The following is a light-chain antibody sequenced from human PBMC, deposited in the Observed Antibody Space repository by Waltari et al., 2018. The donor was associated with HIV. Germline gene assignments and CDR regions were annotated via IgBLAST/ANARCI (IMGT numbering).Light chain of an antibody. CDR3: QVWDSTTDEGV. J-gene: IGLJ2*01. V-gene: IGLV3-21*02. Sequence: SYVLTQPPSVSVAPGQTATITCGGHNINSKNVHWYRQRPGQAPTLVVYDDSARPSGIPERFSGSHSENTATLTISRVEAGDEADYYCQVWDSTTDEGVFGGGTKLAVL. CDR2: DDS. CDR1: NINSKN.